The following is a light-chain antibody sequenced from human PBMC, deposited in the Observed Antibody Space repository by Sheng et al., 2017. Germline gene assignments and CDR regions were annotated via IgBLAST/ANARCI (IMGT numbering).Light chain of an antibody. CDR2: AAS. J-gene: IGKJ3*01. Sequence: DIQMTQSPSSLSASVGDRVTITCRASQSISGYLNWYQHKPGKAPKLLIYAASSLQSGVPSRFSGSGSGTDFSLIISGLQPEDFATYYCQQTYTMFPITFG. V-gene: IGKV1-39*01. CDR3: QQTYTMFPIT. CDR1: QSISGY.